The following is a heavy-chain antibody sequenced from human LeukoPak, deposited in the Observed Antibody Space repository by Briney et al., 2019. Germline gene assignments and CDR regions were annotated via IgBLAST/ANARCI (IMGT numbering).Heavy chain of an antibody. D-gene: IGHD5-18*01. V-gene: IGHV1-18*01. Sequence: GASVKVSCKASGYTFTSYGISWVRQAPGQGLEWMGWTSAYNGNTNYAQKLQGRVTMTTDTSTSTAYMGLRSLRSDDTAVYYCARDIESYGYYGILYYWGQGTLVTVSS. J-gene: IGHJ4*02. CDR1: GYTFTSYG. CDR2: TSAYNGNT. CDR3: ARDIESYGYYGILYY.